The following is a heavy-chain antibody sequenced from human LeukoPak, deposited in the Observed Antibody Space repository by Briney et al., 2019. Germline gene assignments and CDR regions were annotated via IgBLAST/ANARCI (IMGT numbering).Heavy chain of an antibody. CDR1: GGSISSYY. D-gene: IGHD6-13*01. Sequence: PSETLSLTCTVSGGSISSYYWSWIRQPAGKGLEWIGRIYTSGSTNYNPSLKSRVTMSVDTSKNQFSLKLSSVTAADTAVYYCAGSSVSYSSSWEFDYWGQGTLVTVSS. J-gene: IGHJ4*02. V-gene: IGHV4-4*07. CDR3: AGSSVSYSSSWEFDY. CDR2: IYTSGST.